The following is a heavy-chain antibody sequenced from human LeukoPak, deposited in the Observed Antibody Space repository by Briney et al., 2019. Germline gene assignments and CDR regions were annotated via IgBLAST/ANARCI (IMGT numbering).Heavy chain of an antibody. Sequence: SETLSLTCTVSGGSISSYYWSWIRQPPGKGLEWIGYIYYSGSTNYNPSLKSRVTVSVDTSKNQFSLKLSSVTAADTAVYYCARFSPRAMGNYLDFWGQGTLVTVSS. D-gene: IGHD7-27*01. CDR2: IYYSGST. CDR3: ARFSPRAMGNYLDF. V-gene: IGHV4-59*12. J-gene: IGHJ4*02. CDR1: GGSISSYY.